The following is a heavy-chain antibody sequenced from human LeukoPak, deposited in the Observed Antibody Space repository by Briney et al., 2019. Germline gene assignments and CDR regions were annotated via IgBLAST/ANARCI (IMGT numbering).Heavy chain of an antibody. V-gene: IGHV1-2*02. D-gene: IGHD3-16*02. J-gene: IGHJ4*02. CDR2: INPNSGGT. Sequence: ASVKVSCKASGYTFTGYYMHWVRQAPGRGLEWMGWINPNSGGTNYAQKFQGRVTMTRDTSISTAYMELSRLRSDDTAVYYCARDHDYVWGSYRYLDYWGQGTLVTVSS. CDR1: GYTFTGYY. CDR3: ARDHDYVWGSYRYLDY.